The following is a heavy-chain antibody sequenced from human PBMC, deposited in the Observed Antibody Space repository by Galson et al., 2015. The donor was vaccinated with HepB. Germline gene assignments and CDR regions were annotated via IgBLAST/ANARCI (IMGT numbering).Heavy chain of an antibody. CDR1: GYTFTSYY. CDR3: ARAPDSGYSSSSETSWFDP. CDR2: INPSGGST. D-gene: IGHD6-6*01. V-gene: IGHV1-46*03. Sequence: SVKVSCKASGYTFTSYYMHWVRQAPGQGLEWMGIINPSGGSTSYAQKFQGRVTMTRDTSTSTVYMELSSLRSEDTAVYYCARAPDSGYSSSSETSWFDPWGQGTLVTVSS. J-gene: IGHJ5*02.